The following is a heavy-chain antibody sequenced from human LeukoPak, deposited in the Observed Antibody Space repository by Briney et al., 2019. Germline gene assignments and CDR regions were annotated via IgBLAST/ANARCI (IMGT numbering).Heavy chain of an antibody. J-gene: IGHJ4*02. Sequence: SGTLSLTCTVSGGSISSYFWSWIRQPPGKGLEWIGYIFYNGSTNYNPSLKSRVTISVDKSKNQFSLKLSSVTAADTAVYYCARWGGGWYGIIWGQGTLVTVSS. CDR1: GGSISSYF. D-gene: IGHD6-19*01. CDR2: IFYNGST. V-gene: IGHV4-59*08. CDR3: ARWGGGWYGII.